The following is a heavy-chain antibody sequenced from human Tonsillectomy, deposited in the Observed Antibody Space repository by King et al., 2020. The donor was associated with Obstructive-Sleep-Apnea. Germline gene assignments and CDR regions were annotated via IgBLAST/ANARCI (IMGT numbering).Heavy chain of an antibody. J-gene: IGHJ4*02. CDR1: GFRFEDFA. Sequence: VQLVESGGGLVPPGGSLRLSCAASGFRFEDFAMHWVRQSPGKGLEWVSGSNWNSAIIGYADSVKGRFTISKDNAKNSLVLQMNSLRAEDTALYYCLKGITPSGYDGFHFWGQGSLVTVSS. V-gene: IGHV3-9*01. CDR3: LKGITPSGYDGFHF. D-gene: IGHD5-12*01. CDR2: SNWNSAII.